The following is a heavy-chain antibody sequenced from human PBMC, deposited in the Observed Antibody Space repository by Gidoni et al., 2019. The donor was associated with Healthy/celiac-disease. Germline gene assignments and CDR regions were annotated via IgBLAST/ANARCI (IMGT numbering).Heavy chain of an antibody. Sequence: EVQLVESGGGLVEPGGSLKLSCAAAGFTFSGSAMHWVRQASGKGLEWVGRIRSKANSYATAYAASVKGRFTISRDDSKNTAYLQMNSLKTEDTAVYYCTRRRGAVAGTGFDLWGRGTLVTVSS. CDR3: TRRRGAVAGTGFDL. D-gene: IGHD6-19*01. CDR1: GFTFSGSA. V-gene: IGHV3-73*02. J-gene: IGHJ2*01. CDR2: IRSKANSYAT.